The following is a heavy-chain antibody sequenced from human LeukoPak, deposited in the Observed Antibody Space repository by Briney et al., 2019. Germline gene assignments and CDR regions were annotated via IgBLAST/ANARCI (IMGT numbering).Heavy chain of an antibody. CDR3: ARVGELLRTGAFDI. V-gene: IGHV1-2*02. J-gene: IGHJ3*02. D-gene: IGHD1-26*01. CDR2: INPNSGGT. Sequence: AASVKVSCKASGYTFTGYYMHWVRQAPGQGLEWMGWINPNSGGTNYAQKFQGRVTMTRDTSISTAYMELSRLRSDDTAVYYCARVGELLRTGAFDIWGQGTTVTVSS. CDR1: GYTFTGYY.